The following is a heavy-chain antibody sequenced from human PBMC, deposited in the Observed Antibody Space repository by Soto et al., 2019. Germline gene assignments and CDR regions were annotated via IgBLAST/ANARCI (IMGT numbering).Heavy chain of an antibody. CDR2: TYYRSKWYN. Sequence: SQTLSLTCAISGDSVSSNSAAWNWIRQSPSRGLEWLGRTYYRSKWYNDYAVSVKSRITINPDTSKNQFSLQLNSVTPEDTAVYYCAREDWLGGVYYYYDDKEVWCEVTKVTASS. CDR1: GDSVSSNSAA. D-gene: IGHD3-16*01. V-gene: IGHV6-1*01. CDR3: AREDWLGGVYYYYDDKEV. J-gene: IGHJ6*02.